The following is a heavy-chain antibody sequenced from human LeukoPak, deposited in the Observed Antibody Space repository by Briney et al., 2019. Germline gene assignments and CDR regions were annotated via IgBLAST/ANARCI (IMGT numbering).Heavy chain of an antibody. Sequence: GGSLRLSCAATGFTSVNYAMSWVRQAPGKGLEWVSAISGSGGSTYYADSVKGRFTISRDNSKNTLYLQMNSLRAEDTAVYYCAKGPGLLWFGESYPFDYWGQGTLVTVSS. CDR2: ISGSGGST. CDR3: AKGPGLLWFGESYPFDY. D-gene: IGHD3-10*01. CDR1: GFTSVNYA. J-gene: IGHJ4*02. V-gene: IGHV3-23*01.